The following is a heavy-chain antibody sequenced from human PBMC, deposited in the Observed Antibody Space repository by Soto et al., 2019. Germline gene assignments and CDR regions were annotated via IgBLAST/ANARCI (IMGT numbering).Heavy chain of an antibody. V-gene: IGHV3-48*02. Sequence: GGSLRLSCAASGFTFSGYSVNWVRQAPGKGLEWVSYISSGSKTIYYADSVKGRFTVSRDNARNSQYLQMNSLRDEDTAVYYCVREDILGTRSFDYWGQGTLVTVSS. J-gene: IGHJ4*02. CDR3: VREDILGTRSFDY. CDR1: GFTFSGYS. CDR2: ISSGSKTI. D-gene: IGHD3-9*01.